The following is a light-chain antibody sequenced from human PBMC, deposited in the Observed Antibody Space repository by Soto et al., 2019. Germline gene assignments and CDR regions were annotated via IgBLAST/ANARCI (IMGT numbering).Light chain of an antibody. Sequence: QSALTQPASVSGSPGQSITIPCTGTSSDVGGYNYVSWYQQHPGIAPKVMIYDVSNRPSGVSNRFSGSKSGNTASLTISRLQAEDEADYSCLSYTTSSTYVFGTGTKVTVL. CDR1: SSDVGGYNY. CDR2: DVS. CDR3: LSYTTSSTYV. V-gene: IGLV2-14*03. J-gene: IGLJ1*01.